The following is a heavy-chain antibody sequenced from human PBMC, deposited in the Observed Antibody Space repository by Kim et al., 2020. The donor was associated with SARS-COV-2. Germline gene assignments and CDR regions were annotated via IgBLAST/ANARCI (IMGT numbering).Heavy chain of an antibody. J-gene: IGHJ6*02. D-gene: IGHD1-26*01. Sequence: DSVKGRFTISRDNSENTLDMQTNSLRAEDTAVYYCARGISGSYYYYYGMDVWGQGTTVTVSS. V-gene: IGHV3-30*01. CDR3: ARGISGSYYYYYGMDV.